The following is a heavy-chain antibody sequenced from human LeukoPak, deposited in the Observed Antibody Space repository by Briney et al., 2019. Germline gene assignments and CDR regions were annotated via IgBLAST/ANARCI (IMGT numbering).Heavy chain of an antibody. Sequence: GGSLRLSCAASGFTFSSYAMSWVRQAPGKGLEWVSAISGSGGSTYYADSVKVRFTISRDNSKNTLYMQINSLRAQDTAVYYCAAKYDILTGYYQGFDPWGQGTLVTVSS. CDR1: GFTFSSYA. CDR3: AAKYDILTGYYQGFDP. CDR2: ISGSGGST. J-gene: IGHJ5*02. V-gene: IGHV3-23*01. D-gene: IGHD3-9*01.